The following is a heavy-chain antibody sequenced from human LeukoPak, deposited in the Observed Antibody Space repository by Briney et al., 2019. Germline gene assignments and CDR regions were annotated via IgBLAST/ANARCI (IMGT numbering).Heavy chain of an antibody. CDR1: GGTFSSYA. V-gene: IGHV1-69*13. D-gene: IGHD6-6*01. CDR2: IIPIFGTA. Sequence: GASVKVSCKASGGTFSSYAISWVRQAPGQGLEWMGGIIPIFGTANYAQKFQGRVTITADESTSTAYMELSSLRSDDTAVYYCARVEYSSSSFGYWGQGTLVTVSS. J-gene: IGHJ4*02. CDR3: ARVEYSSSSFGY.